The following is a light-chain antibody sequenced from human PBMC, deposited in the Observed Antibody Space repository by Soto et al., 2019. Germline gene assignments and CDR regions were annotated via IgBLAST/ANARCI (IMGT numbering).Light chain of an antibody. V-gene: IGKV3-20*01. J-gene: IGKJ5*01. CDR3: QQYGASPIT. Sequence: DIVLTQSPGTLSLSPGERATLSCRASETVSGSYLAWYHQKPGQAPRLLIYGASSRAIDIPDRFSGSVSGTDFTLTITRLEPEDFAVYYCQQYGASPITFGQGTRVEI. CDR1: ETVSGSY. CDR2: GAS.